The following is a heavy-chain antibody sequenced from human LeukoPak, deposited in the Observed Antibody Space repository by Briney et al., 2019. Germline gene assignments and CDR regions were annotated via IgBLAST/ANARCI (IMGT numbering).Heavy chain of an antibody. CDR1: GYTFTSYD. J-gene: IGHJ6*03. D-gene: IGHD5-18*01. CDR2: MNPNSGNT. Sequence: ASVKVSCXASGYTFTSYDINWVRRATGQGLEWMGWMNPNSGNTGYAQKFQGRVTMTRNSSISTAYMELSSLRSEDTAVYYCARGGYSYGHNYYYYYMDVWGKGATVTVSS. CDR3: ARGGYSYGHNYYYYYMDV. V-gene: IGHV1-8*01.